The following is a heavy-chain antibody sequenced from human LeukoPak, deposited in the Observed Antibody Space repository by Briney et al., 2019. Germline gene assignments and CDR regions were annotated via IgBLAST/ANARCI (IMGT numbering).Heavy chain of an antibody. Sequence: PGGSLRLSCAASGFIFSTYEMNWVRQAPGKGLEWLSYISYSGRTIYYADSVKGRFTISRDNAKNSLYLQMNSLRAEDTAVYYCAELGITMIGGVWGKGTTVTISS. CDR3: AELGITMIGGV. J-gene: IGHJ6*04. CDR2: ISYSGRTI. V-gene: IGHV3-48*03. CDR1: GFIFSTYE. D-gene: IGHD3-10*02.